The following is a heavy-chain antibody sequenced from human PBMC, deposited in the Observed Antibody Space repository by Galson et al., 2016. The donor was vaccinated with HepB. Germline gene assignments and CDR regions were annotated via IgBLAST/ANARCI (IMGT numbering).Heavy chain of an antibody. Sequence: QSGAEVKKPGESLRISCKGSGYSFTTNWIGWVRQMPGKGLEWMGNIYPDDSDTRYSPAFQGQVTISVDKSINTAYLQWSSLKASDTAMYYCARHEGPYCGGDCYYFDDWRQGTLVT. CDR1: GYSFTTNW. D-gene: IGHD2-21*02. CDR3: ARHEGPYCGGDCYYFDD. V-gene: IGHV5-51*01. CDR2: IYPDDSDT. J-gene: IGHJ4*02.